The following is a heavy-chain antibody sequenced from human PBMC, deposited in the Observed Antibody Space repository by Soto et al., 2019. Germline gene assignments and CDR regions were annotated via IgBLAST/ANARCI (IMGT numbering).Heavy chain of an antibody. J-gene: IGHJ6*02. Sequence: ETLSLTCAVYGGSFSGYYWSWIRQPPGKGLEWIGEINHSGSTNYNPSLKSRVTISVDTSKNQFSLKLSSVTAADTAVYYCARGRYCSSTSCYLHVYGMDVWGQGTTVTVSS. D-gene: IGHD2-2*01. CDR2: INHSGST. CDR3: ARGRYCSSTSCYLHVYGMDV. V-gene: IGHV4-34*01. CDR1: GGSFSGYY.